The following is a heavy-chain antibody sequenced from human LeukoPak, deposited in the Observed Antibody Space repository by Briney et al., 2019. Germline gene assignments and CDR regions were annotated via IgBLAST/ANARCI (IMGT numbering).Heavy chain of an antibody. J-gene: IGHJ4*02. CDR1: GYTFTSYA. V-gene: IGHV1-3*01. Sequence: ASVKVSCKASGYTFTSYAMHWVRQAPGQRLEWMGWINAGNGNTKYSQKFQGEVTITRDTSAGTAYMELSSLRSENTAVYYCARGVRLLRYFVWLLGYWGQGTLVSVSS. D-gene: IGHD3-9*01. CDR2: INAGNGNT. CDR3: ARGVRLLRYFVWLLGY.